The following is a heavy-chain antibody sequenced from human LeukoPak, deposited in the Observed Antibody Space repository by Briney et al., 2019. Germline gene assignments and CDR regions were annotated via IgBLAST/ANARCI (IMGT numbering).Heavy chain of an antibody. V-gene: IGHV3-73*01. CDR1: GFTFSASA. J-gene: IGHJ4*02. Sequence: GGSLRLSCAASGFTFSASAMHWIRQASGKGLEWVGRIRGKFSDYATAHSASVRCRFTISRDDSKNTAYLLMTSLKPEDTAVYYCSRHPVDSTSGPENYWGQGTLVTVSS. D-gene: IGHD3-22*01. CDR2: IRGKFSDYAT. CDR3: SRHPVDSTSGPENY.